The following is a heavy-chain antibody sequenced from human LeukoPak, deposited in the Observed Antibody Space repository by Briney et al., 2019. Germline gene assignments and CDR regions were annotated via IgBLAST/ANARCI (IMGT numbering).Heavy chain of an antibody. CDR2: ISSDGGYK. CDR3: AKDYAWSLDY. CDR1: GFTFSSYN. Sequence: GGSLRLSCAGSGFTFSSYNMHWVRQAPGKGLEWVTVISSDGGYKYYADSVKGRFTLSRDNSKNTLYLQMNSLRAEDTAMYYCAKDYAWSLDYWGQGTLVTVSS. J-gene: IGHJ4*02. V-gene: IGHV3-30*18. D-gene: IGHD3-9*01.